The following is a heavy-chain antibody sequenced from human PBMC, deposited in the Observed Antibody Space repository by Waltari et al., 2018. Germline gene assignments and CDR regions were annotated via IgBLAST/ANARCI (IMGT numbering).Heavy chain of an antibody. CDR3: ARGAGIAAPTGLWWYFDL. CDR1: GGSISSYY. CDR2: IYYRGST. V-gene: IGHV4-59*01. Sequence: QVQLQESGPGLVKPSETLSLTCTVSGGSISSYYWSWIRQPPGKGLEWIGYIYYRGSTNYNPSLKSRVTISVDTSKNQFSLKLSSVTAADTAVYYCARGAGIAAPTGLWWYFDLWGRGTLVTVSS. D-gene: IGHD6-13*01. J-gene: IGHJ2*01.